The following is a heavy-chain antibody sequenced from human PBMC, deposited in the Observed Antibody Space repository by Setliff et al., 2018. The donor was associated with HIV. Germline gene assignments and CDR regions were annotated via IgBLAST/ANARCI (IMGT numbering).Heavy chain of an antibody. V-gene: IGHV3-74*01. CDR1: GFTFSRFW. CDR3: TRDLDYCRGGSCGWLDP. CDR2: INHDNSST. J-gene: IGHJ5*02. Sequence: PGGSLRLSCAASGFTFSRFWMHWVRQAPGKGLEWVSRINHDNSSTTYADSVKGRFTVSRDNARNTLYLQMNSLRADDTAVYYCTRDLDYCRGGSCGWLDPWGQGTLVTSPQ. D-gene: IGHD2-15*01.